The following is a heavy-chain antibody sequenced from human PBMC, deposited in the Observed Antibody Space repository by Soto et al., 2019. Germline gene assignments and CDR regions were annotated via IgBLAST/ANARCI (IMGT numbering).Heavy chain of an antibody. D-gene: IGHD3-10*01. J-gene: IGHJ5*02. Sequence: PSETLSLTCAVSCGSISSSNWWSWVRQPPGKGLEWIGEIYHSGSTNYNPSLKSRVTISVDKSKNQFSLKLSSVTAADTAVYYCARSPFYYGSGSATGFDPWGQGTLVTVSS. CDR2: IYHSGST. CDR3: ARSPFYYGSGSATGFDP. CDR1: CGSISSSNW. V-gene: IGHV4-4*02.